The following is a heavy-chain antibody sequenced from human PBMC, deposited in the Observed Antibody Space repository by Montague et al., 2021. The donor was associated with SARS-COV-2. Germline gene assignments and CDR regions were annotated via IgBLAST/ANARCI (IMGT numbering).Heavy chain of an antibody. CDR1: CRGTQAQIGR. CDR2: FYKNGST. V-gene: IGHV4-38-2*02. J-gene: IGHJ4*02. Sequence: SETLSLTCTVWCRGTQAQIGRAHGCTPATWEGRMRIGGFYKNGSTTYIPSLNSRLTISLDTSKNRISLNLSSVTATDTAVYYCARSSGSSYPGLFDSWGQGTLVTVSS. D-gene: IGHD1-26*01. CDR3: ARSSGSSYPGLFDS.